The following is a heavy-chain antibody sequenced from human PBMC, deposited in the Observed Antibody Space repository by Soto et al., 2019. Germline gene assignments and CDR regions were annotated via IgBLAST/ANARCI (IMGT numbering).Heavy chain of an antibody. V-gene: IGHV4-39*01. J-gene: IGHJ5*02. D-gene: IGHD3-9*01. CDR1: GGSISSSSYY. CDR3: ASNYDTLTGYYRDWFDP. Sequence: SETLSLTCTVSGGSISSSSYYWGWIRQPPGKGLEWIGSIYYSGSTYYNPSLKSRVTISVDTSKNQFSLKLSSVTAADTAVYYCASNYDTLTGYYRDWFDPWGQGTLVTVSS. CDR2: IYYSGST.